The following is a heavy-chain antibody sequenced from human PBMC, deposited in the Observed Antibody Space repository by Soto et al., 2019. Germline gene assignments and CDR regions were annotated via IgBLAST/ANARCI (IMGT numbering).Heavy chain of an antibody. V-gene: IGHV3-30*03. D-gene: IGHD2-15*01. CDR2: IAYDASKK. CDR3: ASPYCSGGSCYLTEYFQH. Sequence: QVQLVESGRGVVQPGRSLRLSCAASGFSFSYYAMHWVRQAPGKGLEWVAVIAYDASKKYYADSVKGRFTISRDNSKNTLYLQMNSLRDEDTAVYYCASPYCSGGSCYLTEYFQHWGQGTLVTVSS. J-gene: IGHJ1*01. CDR1: GFSFSYYA.